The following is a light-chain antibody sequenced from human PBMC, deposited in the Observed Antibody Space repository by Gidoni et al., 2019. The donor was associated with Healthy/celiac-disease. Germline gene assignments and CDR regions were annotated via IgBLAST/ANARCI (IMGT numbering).Light chain of an antibody. CDR3: QSADSSGTY. V-gene: IGLV3-25*03. Sequence: SSELTQPPSVSVPSGQTARTTCSGDALPKQYSYWYQQKPGQAPVLVIYKDSERPSGIPERFSGSSSGTTVTLTISGVQAEDEADYYCQSADSSGTYLGGGTKLTVL. CDR1: ALPKQY. J-gene: IGLJ2*01. CDR2: KDS.